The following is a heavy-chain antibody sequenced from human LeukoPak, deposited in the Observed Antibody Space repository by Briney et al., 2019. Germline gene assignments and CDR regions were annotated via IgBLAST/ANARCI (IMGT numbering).Heavy chain of an antibody. CDR2: IYYSGST. V-gene: IGHV4-59*08. Sequence: SETLSLTCTGSGGSISSYYWSWIRQPPGKGLEWIGYIYYSGSTNYNPSLKSRVTISVDTSKNQFSLKLSSVTAADTAVYYCARQRFLEWYFDYWGQGTLVTVSS. J-gene: IGHJ4*02. D-gene: IGHD3-3*01. CDR3: ARQRFLEWYFDY. CDR1: GGSISSYY.